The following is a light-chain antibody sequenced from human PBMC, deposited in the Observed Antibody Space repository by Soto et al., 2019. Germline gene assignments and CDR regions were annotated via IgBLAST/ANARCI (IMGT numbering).Light chain of an antibody. CDR1: SSDVGGYDY. CDR2: EVS. J-gene: IGLJ2*01. CDR3: SSYTSTSTPVV. Sequence: QSALTQPASVSGSPGQSITISCTGTSSDVGGYDYVSWYQQNPGKAPKLILYEVSNRPSGVSNRFSGSKSGDTASLTISGLQAEDEADYYCSSYTSTSTPVVFGGGTKLTVL. V-gene: IGLV2-14*01.